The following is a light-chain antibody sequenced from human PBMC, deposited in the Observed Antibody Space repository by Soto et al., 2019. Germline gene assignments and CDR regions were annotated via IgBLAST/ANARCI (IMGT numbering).Light chain of an antibody. CDR3: QQYHNWPPQYT. J-gene: IGKJ2*01. Sequence: EIVMTQSPVSLSVSPGEGATLSCRASQTVASNLAWYQQKPGQGPRLLIHGASTRATGVPARFSGSGSGTDFTLTISSLQSEDFAVYYCQQYHNWPPQYTFGQGTKLQIK. V-gene: IGKV3-15*01. CDR2: GAS. CDR1: QTVASN.